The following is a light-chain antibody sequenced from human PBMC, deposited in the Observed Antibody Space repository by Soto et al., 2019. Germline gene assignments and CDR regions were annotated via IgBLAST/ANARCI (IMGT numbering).Light chain of an antibody. CDR1: QSVSTF. J-gene: IGKJ4*01. CDR2: AAS. Sequence: DIQMTQSPSSLSASLGDRVTITCRASQSVSTFLTWYQQRPGKAPTLLIYAASSLQTGVPSRFSGSGSGSNFTLTISSLQPEDFATYYCQQSYNPPLTFGAGTKLDI. V-gene: IGKV1-39*01. CDR3: QQSYNPPLT.